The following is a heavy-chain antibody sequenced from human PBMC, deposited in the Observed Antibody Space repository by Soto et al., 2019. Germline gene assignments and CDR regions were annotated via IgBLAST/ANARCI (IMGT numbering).Heavy chain of an antibody. J-gene: IGHJ6*02. CDR1: GYTFTSYG. D-gene: IGHD3-10*02. CDR3: ARACQCAGDYGMDV. CDR2: ISAYNGNT. V-gene: IGHV1-18*01. Sequence: ASVKVSCKASGYTFTSYGISWVRQAPGQGLEWMGWISAYNGNTNYAQKLQGRVTMTTDTSTSTAYMELRSLRSDDTAMYYCARACQCAGDYGMDVWGQGTTVTVSS.